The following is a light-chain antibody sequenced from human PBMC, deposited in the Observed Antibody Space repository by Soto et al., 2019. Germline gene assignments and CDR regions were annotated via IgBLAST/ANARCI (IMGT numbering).Light chain of an antibody. Sequence: DIQMTQSPSSLSASVGDRVTITCRASQSISSYLNWYQQKPGKAPTLLIYAASSLQSVVPSRFSGSGSGTDFTLTISSLQPEDFATYYCQQSYSTPPYTFGQGTRLEIK. CDR1: QSISSY. CDR3: QQSYSTPPYT. CDR2: AAS. V-gene: IGKV1-39*01. J-gene: IGKJ5*01.